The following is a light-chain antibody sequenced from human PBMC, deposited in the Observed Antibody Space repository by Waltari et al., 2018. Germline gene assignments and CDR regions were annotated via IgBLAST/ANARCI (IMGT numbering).Light chain of an antibody. V-gene: IGLV2-11*01. CDR3: CSYAGSYSWV. CDR1: SSDVGVYKY. J-gene: IGLJ3*02. CDR2: DVA. Sequence: QSALTQPRSVSGSPGQSVTISCTGTSSDVGVYKYVSWYQQHPGKAPQLMIYDVAKRPSGVPDRFSGSKSDNTASLTISGLQAEDEADYYCCSYAGSYSWVFGGGTKLTVL.